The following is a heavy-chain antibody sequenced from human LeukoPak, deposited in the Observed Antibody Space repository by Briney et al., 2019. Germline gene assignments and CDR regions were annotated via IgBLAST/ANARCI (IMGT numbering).Heavy chain of an antibody. CDR1: GGSFSGYS. Sequence: PSETLSLTCAVYGGSFSGYSWNWIRQPPGKGLEWIGEINHSGSTEYNPSLKGRVTISVDTSKNQFSLKLNSVTAADTAVYYCAREDSSAWSFDYWGQGTLVTVSS. CDR2: INHSGST. D-gene: IGHD6-19*01. J-gene: IGHJ4*02. V-gene: IGHV4-34*01. CDR3: AREDSSAWSFDY.